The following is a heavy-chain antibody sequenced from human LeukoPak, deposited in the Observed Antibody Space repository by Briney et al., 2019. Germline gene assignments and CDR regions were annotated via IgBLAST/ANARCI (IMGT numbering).Heavy chain of an antibody. CDR1: GGSFSGYY. V-gene: IGHV4-34*01. CDR3: ARRKAVVAGAGEFDS. D-gene: IGHD6-19*01. J-gene: IGHJ4*02. Sequence: SETLSLTCAVYGGSFSGYYWSWIRQPPGKGLEWIGEISHSGSTNYNPSLKSRVTISINTSKNQFSLKLTSVTAADTAVYYCARRKAVVAGAGEFDSWGQGTLVTVSS. CDR2: ISHSGST.